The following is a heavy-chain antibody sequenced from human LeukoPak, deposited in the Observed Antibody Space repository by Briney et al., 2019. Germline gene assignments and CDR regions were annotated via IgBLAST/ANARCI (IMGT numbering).Heavy chain of an antibody. CDR1: GFTFSSYD. Sequence: GGSLRLSCAASGFTFSSYDMHWVRQAPGKGLEWVAVIWYDGSKTYYADSVKGRFTIPRDNSKDTLFLQMNSLRAEDTAVYYCARGRSTVTTGRFDYWGQGTLATVSS. CDR3: ARGRSTVTTGRFDY. V-gene: IGHV3-30*04. CDR2: IWYDGSKT. J-gene: IGHJ4*02. D-gene: IGHD4-17*01.